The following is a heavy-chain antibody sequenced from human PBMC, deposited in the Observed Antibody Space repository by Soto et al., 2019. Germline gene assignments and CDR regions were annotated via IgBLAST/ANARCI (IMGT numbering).Heavy chain of an antibody. Sequence: GGSLRLSCAASGFTFSSYSMNWVRQAPGKGLEWVSSISSSSSYIYYADSVKGRFTISRDNAKNSLYLQMNSLRAEDTAVYYCARANFWSGYLYGMDVWGQGTTVTVS. CDR2: ISSSSSYI. CDR1: GFTFSSYS. CDR3: ARANFWSGYLYGMDV. J-gene: IGHJ6*02. V-gene: IGHV3-21*01. D-gene: IGHD3-3*01.